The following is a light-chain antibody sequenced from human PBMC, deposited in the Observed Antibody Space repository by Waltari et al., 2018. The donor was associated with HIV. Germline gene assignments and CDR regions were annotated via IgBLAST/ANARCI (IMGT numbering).Light chain of an antibody. V-gene: IGLV1-44*01. Sequence: QPVLTQPPSASGTPGQRVTISCSGSSYNIGSNTVNWYQQLPGTAPKLLIYSNNQRPSGVPDRFSGSKSGTSASLAISGRQAEDEADYYCAAWDDSLNGRVFGGGTKLTVL. CDR3: AAWDDSLNGRV. J-gene: IGLJ2*01. CDR2: SNN. CDR1: SYNIGSNT.